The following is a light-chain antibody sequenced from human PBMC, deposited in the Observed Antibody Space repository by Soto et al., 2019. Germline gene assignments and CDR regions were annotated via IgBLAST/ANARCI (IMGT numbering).Light chain of an antibody. CDR1: QSVSSSY. Sequence: EIVLTQPPGTLSLSPGERATLSCRASQSVSSSYLAWYQQKPGQAPRLLIYAASSRATAIPDRFSGSGSGTEFTLTISRLEAEDFAVYYCQQYDSSPPMYTFGQGTKLEIK. V-gene: IGKV3-20*01. CDR2: AAS. J-gene: IGKJ2*01. CDR3: QQYDSSPPMYT.